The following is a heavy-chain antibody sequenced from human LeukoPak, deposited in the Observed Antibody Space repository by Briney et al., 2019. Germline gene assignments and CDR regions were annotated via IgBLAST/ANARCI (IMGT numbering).Heavy chain of an antibody. CDR3: ARGAIGYSSGWTNWFDP. CDR2: ISAYNGNT. CDR1: GYTFTSYG. J-gene: IGHJ5*02. Sequence: GASVKVSCKAPGYTFTSYGISWVRQAPGQGLEWKGWISAYNGNTNYAQKLQGRVTMTTDTSTSTAYMELRSLRSDDTAVYYCARGAIGYSSGWTNWFDPWGQGTLVTVSS. D-gene: IGHD6-19*01. V-gene: IGHV1-18*01.